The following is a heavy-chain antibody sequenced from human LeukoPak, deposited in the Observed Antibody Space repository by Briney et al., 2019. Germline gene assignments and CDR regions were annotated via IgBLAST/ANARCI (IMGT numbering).Heavy chain of an antibody. CDR1: GGSISSGDYY. CDR3: ARHCSSTSCYTPDDY. CDR2: IYYSGST. V-gene: IGHV4-39*01. D-gene: IGHD2-2*02. Sequence: SETLSLTCTVSGGSISSGDYYWSWIRQPPGKGLEWIGSIYYSGSTYYNPSLKSRVTISVDTSKNQFSLKLSSVTAADTAVYYCARHCSSTSCYTPDDYWGQGTLVTVSS. J-gene: IGHJ4*02.